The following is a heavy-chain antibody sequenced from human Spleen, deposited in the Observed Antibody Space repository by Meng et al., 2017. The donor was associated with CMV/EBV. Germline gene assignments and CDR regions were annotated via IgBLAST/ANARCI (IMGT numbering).Heavy chain of an antibody. V-gene: IGHV3-48*04. D-gene: IGHD6-19*01. CDR1: GFTFSSYW. J-gene: IGHJ3*01. CDR3: ARHEGAGTTAAFDL. Sequence: GESLKISCAASGFTFSSYWMTWVRQAPGKGLEWLSYMSKIGDIIYYADSVKGRFTISRDNAKNSLYLQMTSLRAEDTALYYCARHEGAGTTAAFDLWGQGTMVTVSS. CDR2: MSKIGDII.